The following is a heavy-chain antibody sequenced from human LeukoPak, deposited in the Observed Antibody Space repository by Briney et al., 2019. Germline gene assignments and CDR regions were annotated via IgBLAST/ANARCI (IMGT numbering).Heavy chain of an antibody. CDR3: AKAIAVAHGDY. J-gene: IGHJ4*02. Sequence: PGGSLRLSCAASGLTFSSYDMHWVRQAPGKGLEWVAFIRSHGSNKYYADSVKGRFTISRDNSKNTLYLQMNSLRADDTAVYYCAKAIAVAHGDYWGQGTLVTVSS. V-gene: IGHV3-30*02. CDR1: GLTFSSYD. D-gene: IGHD6-19*01. CDR2: IRSHGSNK.